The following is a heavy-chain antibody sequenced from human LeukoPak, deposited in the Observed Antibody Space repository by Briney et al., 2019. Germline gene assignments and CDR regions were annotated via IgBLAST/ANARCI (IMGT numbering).Heavy chain of an antibody. CDR1: GYTFTSYD. V-gene: IGHV1-8*03. D-gene: IGHD1-1*01. CDR3: AKGANWNFRTADRLDP. CDR2: MNPNSGNT. Sequence: ASVKVSCKASGYTFTSYDINWVRQATGQGLEWMGWMNPNSGNTGYAQKFQGRVTITRNTSISTAYMELSSLRSEDTALYYCAKGANWNFRTADRLDPWGQGTLVTVSS. J-gene: IGHJ5*02.